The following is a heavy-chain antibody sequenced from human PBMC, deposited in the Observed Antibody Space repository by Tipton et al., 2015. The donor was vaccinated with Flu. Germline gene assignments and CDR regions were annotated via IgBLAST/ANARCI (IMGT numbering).Heavy chain of an antibody. V-gene: IGHV4-61*02. Sequence: TLSLTCTVSGASISSHTYFWNWIRQPAGKGLEWIGRIYTSGNTIYNPSLKSRLTISVDTSKNQFSLRLSSMTAADAAVYYCARRDYSNYVSEPKNWFDPWGQGTLVTVSS. D-gene: IGHD4-11*01. J-gene: IGHJ5*02. CDR2: IYTSGNT. CDR1: GASISSHTYF. CDR3: ARRDYSNYVSEPKNWFDP.